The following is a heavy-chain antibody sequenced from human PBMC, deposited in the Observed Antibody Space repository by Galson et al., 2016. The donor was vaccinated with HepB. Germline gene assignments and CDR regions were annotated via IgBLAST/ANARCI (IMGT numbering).Heavy chain of an antibody. CDR2: IWYDGITN. D-gene: IGHD3-3*01. CDR1: GFTFSNYG. CDR3: ARGSTFYHYWSPSRPYWFDP. J-gene: IGHJ5*02. Sequence: SLRLSCAASGFTFSNYGIHWVRQAPGQGLEWVAVIWYDGITNYYSDSVKGRFTVSRDNSKTTVYLQMNSLRAEDTAVYYCARGSTFYHYWSPSRPYWFDPWGQGTLVTVSS. V-gene: IGHV3-33*01.